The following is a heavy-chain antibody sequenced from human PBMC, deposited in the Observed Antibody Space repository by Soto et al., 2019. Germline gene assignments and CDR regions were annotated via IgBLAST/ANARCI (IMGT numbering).Heavy chain of an antibody. Sequence: GGSLRLSCAASGFTFSSYWMHWVRQAPGKGLEWISAITGSGDSTYYADSVKGRFTISRDNSKNTLYLQMNSLRAEDTAVYYCAKQYNFHNVFDIWGQGTMVTVSS. D-gene: IGHD3-3*01. CDR2: ITGSGDST. CDR1: GFTFSSYW. V-gene: IGHV3-23*01. J-gene: IGHJ3*02. CDR3: AKQYNFHNVFDI.